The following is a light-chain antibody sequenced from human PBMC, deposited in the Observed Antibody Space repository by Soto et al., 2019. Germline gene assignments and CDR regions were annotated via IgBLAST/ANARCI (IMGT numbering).Light chain of an antibody. CDR1: QGISNY. CDR3: QKYNSAPLT. J-gene: IGKJ4*01. Sequence: IHMTHSPSSLSASLGDIVTITFRASQGISNYLAWYQQKPGKVPKLLIYAASTLQSGVPSRFSGSGSGTDFTLTISSLQPEDVATYYCQKYNSAPLTFGGGTKVDIK. CDR2: AAS. V-gene: IGKV1-27*01.